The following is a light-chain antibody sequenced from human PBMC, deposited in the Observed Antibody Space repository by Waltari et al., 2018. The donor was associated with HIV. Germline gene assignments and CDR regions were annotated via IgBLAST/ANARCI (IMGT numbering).Light chain of an antibody. J-gene: IGLJ3*02. CDR2: RTN. CDR3: AVWDDSLSGWV. CDR1: NSNIGSHY. V-gene: IGLV1-47*01. Sequence: QSVLTQPPSASGTPGQRATISCSGRNSNIGSHYVYWYPQLPHTAPKLLIYRTNQRPSGVPDRFSGSKSGTSASLAISGLRSEDEADYYCAVWDDSLSGWVFGGGNKLTVL.